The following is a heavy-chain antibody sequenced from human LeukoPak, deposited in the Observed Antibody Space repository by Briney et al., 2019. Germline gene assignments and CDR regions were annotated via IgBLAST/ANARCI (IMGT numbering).Heavy chain of an antibody. D-gene: IGHD3-22*01. CDR1: GFTFSSYS. CDR3: ARDLRSSGYYAFDY. V-gene: IGHV3-21*01. Sequence: GGSLRLSCAASGFTFSSYSMNWVRQAPGKGLEWVSSIGSSSSYINYADSVKGRFTISRDNAKNSLYLQMNSLRAEDTAVYYCARDLRSSGYYAFDYWGQGILVTVSS. J-gene: IGHJ4*02. CDR2: IGSSSSYI.